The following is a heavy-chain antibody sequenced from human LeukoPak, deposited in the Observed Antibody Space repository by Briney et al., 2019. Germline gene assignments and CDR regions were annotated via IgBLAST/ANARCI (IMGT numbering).Heavy chain of an antibody. J-gene: IGHJ6*03. D-gene: IGHD3-22*01. CDR3: ARDSRYSDTSGYYYSHYYMDV. Sequence: PSETLSLTCTVSGGSINYYYWSWIRQPPGKGLEYIGYIYSSGSTNYNPSLKSRVTMSVGTSKNQLSLKLSSVTAADTAVYYCARDSRYSDTSGYYYSHYYMDVWGKGTTVTVSS. V-gene: IGHV4-59*01. CDR2: IYSSGST. CDR1: GGSINYYY.